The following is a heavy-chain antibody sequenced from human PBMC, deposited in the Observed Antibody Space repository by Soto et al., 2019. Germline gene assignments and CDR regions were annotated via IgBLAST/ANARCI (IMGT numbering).Heavy chain of an antibody. J-gene: IGHJ3*02. CDR3: ARDQDDSSDAFDI. Sequence: GGSLRLSCAASGFTFRNYNMNWVRQAPGKGLEWVANIKQDGSEKYYVDSVKGRFTISRDNAKNSLYLQMNSLRAEDTAVYYCARDQDDSSDAFDIWGQGTMVTVSS. D-gene: IGHD3-3*01. V-gene: IGHV3-7*01. CDR2: IKQDGSEK. CDR1: GFTFRNYN.